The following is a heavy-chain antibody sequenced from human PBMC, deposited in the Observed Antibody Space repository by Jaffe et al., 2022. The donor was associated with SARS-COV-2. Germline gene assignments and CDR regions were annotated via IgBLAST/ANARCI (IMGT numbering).Heavy chain of an antibody. CDR2: ISYDGSNK. CDR3: AKEGDSGYGEGAGAPYFDY. J-gene: IGHJ4*02. V-gene: IGHV3-30*18. CDR1: GFTFSSYG. Sequence: QVQLVESGGGVVQPGRSLRLSCAASGFTFSSYGMHWVRQAPGKGLEWVAVISYDGSNKYYADSVKGRFTISRDNSKNTLYLQMNSLRAEDTAVYYCAKEGDSGYGEGAGAPYFDYWGQGTLVTVSS. D-gene: IGHD5-12*01.